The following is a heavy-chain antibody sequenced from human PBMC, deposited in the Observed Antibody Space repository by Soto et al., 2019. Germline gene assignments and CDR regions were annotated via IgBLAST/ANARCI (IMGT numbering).Heavy chain of an antibody. CDR1: GGSVSAYY. Sequence: QVQLQESGPGLVRPSETVSLTCTVSGGSVSAYYWTWIRQPPGKGLEWVGYIHYSGTPNYSPSLKNRVTISVDLSKNQVSLQLNSVTAADTAVYYCASGGWELRVPLFYWGQGALVTVSA. CDR2: IHYSGTP. D-gene: IGHD2-15*01. CDR3: ASGGWELRVPLFY. V-gene: IGHV4-59*02. J-gene: IGHJ4*02.